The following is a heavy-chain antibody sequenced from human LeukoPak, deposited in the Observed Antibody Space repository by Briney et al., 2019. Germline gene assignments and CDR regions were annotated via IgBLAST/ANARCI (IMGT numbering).Heavy chain of an antibody. CDR2: INPNSGGT. CDR1: GYTFTGYY. D-gene: IGHD3-10*01. J-gene: IGHJ3*02. V-gene: IGHV1-2*04. Sequence: ASVKVSCKASGYTFTGYYMHWVRQAPGQGLEWMGWINPNSGGTNYAQKFQGWVTMTRDTSISTAYMELSRLRSDDTAVYYCARVYYGFRGHDAFDIWGQGTMVTVSS. CDR3: ARVYYGFRGHDAFDI.